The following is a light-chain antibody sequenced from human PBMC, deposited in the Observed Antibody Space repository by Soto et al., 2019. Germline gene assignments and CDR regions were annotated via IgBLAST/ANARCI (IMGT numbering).Light chain of an antibody. V-gene: IGLV2-23*01. CDR2: EGI. Sequence: QSVLTQPASVSGSPGQSITISCTGTSSDIGTYNLVSWYQHYPGKAPKLMIYEGIKRPSGVSNRFSGSKSGNTAFLTISGLQAEDEADYYCSAYAGSNNFVFGSGTKVTVL. CDR3: SAYAGSNNFV. CDR1: SSDIGTYNL. J-gene: IGLJ1*01.